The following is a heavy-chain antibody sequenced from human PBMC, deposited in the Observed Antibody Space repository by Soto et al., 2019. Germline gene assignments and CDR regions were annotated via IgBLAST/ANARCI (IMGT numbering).Heavy chain of an antibody. V-gene: IGHV2-5*01. CDR3: AHGSGWLLDH. CDR2: IYWNDDN. CDR1: GFSLTSRAVG. D-gene: IGHD3-22*01. J-gene: IGHJ4*02. Sequence: QITLKESGPTLVKPTQTLTLTCTFSGFSLTSRAVGVGWIRQPPGKAPEWLALIYWNDDNHYSPSLKSRLTITKDTSKNQVVFTMTDMDPVDTATYYCAHGSGWLLDHWGQGILVTVSS.